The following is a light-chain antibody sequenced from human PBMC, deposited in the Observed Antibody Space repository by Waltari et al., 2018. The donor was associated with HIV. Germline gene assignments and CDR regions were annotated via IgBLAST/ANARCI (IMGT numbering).Light chain of an antibody. CDR1: QSISSY. CDR3: QQSYSTPHT. Sequence: DIQMTQYPSSMSASVGEGVTITCRASQSISSYLNWYQQKPGKAPKLLIYAASSLQSGVPSRFSGSGSGTDFTLTISSLQPEDFATYYCQQSYSTPHTFGQGTKLEIK. CDR2: AAS. V-gene: IGKV1-39*01. J-gene: IGKJ2*01.